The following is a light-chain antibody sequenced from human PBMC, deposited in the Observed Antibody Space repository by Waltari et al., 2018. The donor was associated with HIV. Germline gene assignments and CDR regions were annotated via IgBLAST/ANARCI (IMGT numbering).Light chain of an antibody. CDR2: EVN. V-gene: IGLV2-8*01. J-gene: IGLJ1*01. CDR1: SSDVGGYNY. CDR3: SSYAGSDSPYV. Sequence: QSALTQPPPASGSPGQSVTIFCTGTSSDVGGYNYVSWYQQHPDKAPKLIIFEVNKRPSGVPDRFSGSKSGNTASLTVSGLQAEDEADYYCSSYAGSDSPYVFGSGTTVTVL.